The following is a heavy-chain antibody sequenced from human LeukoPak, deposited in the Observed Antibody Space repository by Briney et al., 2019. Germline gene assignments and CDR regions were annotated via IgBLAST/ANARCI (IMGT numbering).Heavy chain of an antibody. V-gene: IGHV5-51*01. CDR2: IYPGDSDT. CDR3: ARGKVVVAATSAFDI. CDR1: GYSFTSYW. J-gene: IGHJ3*02. D-gene: IGHD2-15*01. Sequence: GESLKISCKGSGYSFTSYWIGWARQMPGKGLEWMGIIYPGDSDTRYSPSFQGQVTISADKSISTAYLQWSSLKASDTAMYYCARGKVVVAATSAFDIWGQGTMVTVSS.